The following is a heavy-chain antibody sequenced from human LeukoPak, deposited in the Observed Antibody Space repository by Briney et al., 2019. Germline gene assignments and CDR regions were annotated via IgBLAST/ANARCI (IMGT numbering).Heavy chain of an antibody. CDR1: GYTLTELS. V-gene: IGHV1-69*13. J-gene: IGHJ6*02. CDR3: ARGVGYSYGLYGMDV. CDR2: IIPIFGTA. D-gene: IGHD5-18*01. Sequence: SVKVSCKVSGYTLTELSMHWVRQAPGQGLEWMGGIIPIFGTANYAQKFQGRVTITADESTSTAYMELSSLRSEDTAVYYCARGVGYSYGLYGMDVWGQGTTVTVSS.